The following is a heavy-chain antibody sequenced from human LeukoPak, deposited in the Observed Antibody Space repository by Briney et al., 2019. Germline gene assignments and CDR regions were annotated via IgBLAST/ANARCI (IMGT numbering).Heavy chain of an antibody. CDR2: IYHSGST. CDR1: GYSISSGYY. J-gene: IGHJ1*01. Sequence: TSETLSLTCTVSGYSISSGYYWGWIRQPPGKGLEWIGSIYHSGSTYYNPSLKSRVTISVDTSKNHFSLKLSSVTAADTAVYYCARVVRDSSGFHEYFQHWGQGTLVTVSS. D-gene: IGHD3-22*01. CDR3: ARVVRDSSGFHEYFQH. V-gene: IGHV4-38-2*02.